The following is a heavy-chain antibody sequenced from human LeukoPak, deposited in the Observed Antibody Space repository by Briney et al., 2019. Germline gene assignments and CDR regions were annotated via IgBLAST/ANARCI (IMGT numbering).Heavy chain of an antibody. Sequence: SETLSLTCTVSGGSISSSSYYWGWIRQPPGKGLEWIGNIYHSGTTYYNPSLKSRVTISVDTSKNQFSLKLSSVTAADTAVYYCARGIGGGDSLRAFDIWGQGTMVTVSS. J-gene: IGHJ3*02. CDR3: ARGIGGGDSLRAFDI. V-gene: IGHV4-39*01. D-gene: IGHD2-21*02. CDR2: IYHSGTT. CDR1: GGSISSSSYY.